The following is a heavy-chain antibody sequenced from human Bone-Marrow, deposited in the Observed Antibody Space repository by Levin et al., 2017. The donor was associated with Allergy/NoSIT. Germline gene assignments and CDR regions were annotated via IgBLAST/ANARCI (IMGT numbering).Heavy chain of an antibody. CDR1: GFTFSDYT. CDR2: ISSSSSYI. D-gene: IGHD2-15*01. CDR3: ARDYYLGYCSGGSCYYIDH. J-gene: IGHJ4*02. Sequence: GESLKISCAASGFTFSDYTMNWVRQAPGKGLEWVSSISSSSSYIYYADSVKGRFTISRDNAKNSLYLQMNSLRAEDTAVYFCARDYYLGYCSGGSCYYIDHWGQGTLVTVSS. V-gene: IGHV3-21*01.